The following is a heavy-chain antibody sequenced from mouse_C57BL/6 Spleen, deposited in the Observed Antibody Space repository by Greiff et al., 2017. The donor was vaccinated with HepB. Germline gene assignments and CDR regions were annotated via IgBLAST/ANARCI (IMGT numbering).Heavy chain of an antibody. V-gene: IGHV1-61*01. J-gene: IGHJ2*01. CDR3: AREGDLSLYYFDY. CDR2: IYPSDSET. CDR1: GYTFTSYW. Sequence: QVQLQQPGAELVRPGSSVKLSCKASGYTFTSYWMHWVKQRPGQGLEWIGNIYPSDSETHYNQKFKDKATLTVDKSSSTAYMQLSSLTSEDSAVYYCAREGDLSLYYFDYWGQGTTLTVSS. D-gene: IGHD3-3*01.